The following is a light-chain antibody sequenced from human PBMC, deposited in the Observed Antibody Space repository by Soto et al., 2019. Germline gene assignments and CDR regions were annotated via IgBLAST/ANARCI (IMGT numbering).Light chain of an antibody. Sequence: EIVMTQSPATLSVSPGERATLSCRASQRVSSNLAWYQQKPGQAPRLLIYGASTRATGIPARFSGSGSGTEFTLTISSLQSEDSAVYYCQQYDSWPPKYTFGQGTKLEIK. CDR1: QRVSSN. J-gene: IGKJ2*01. V-gene: IGKV3-15*01. CDR3: QQYDSWPPKYT. CDR2: GAS.